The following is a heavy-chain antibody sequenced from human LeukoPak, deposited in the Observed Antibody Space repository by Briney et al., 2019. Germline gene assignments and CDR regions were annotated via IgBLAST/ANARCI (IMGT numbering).Heavy chain of an antibody. CDR3: AREIVGAARGRFDY. CDR2: IKQDGSEK. V-gene: IGHV3-7*01. Sequence: GGSLRLSCAASGFTFSTYAMSWVRQAPGKGLEWVANIKQDGSEKYYVDSVKGRFTISRDNAKNSLYLQMNSLRAEDTAVYYCAREIVGAARGRFDYWGQGTLVTVSS. J-gene: IGHJ4*02. D-gene: IGHD1-26*01. CDR1: GFTFSTYA.